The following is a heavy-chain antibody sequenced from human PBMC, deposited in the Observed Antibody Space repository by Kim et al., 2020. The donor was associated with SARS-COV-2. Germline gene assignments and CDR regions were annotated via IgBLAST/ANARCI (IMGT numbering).Heavy chain of an antibody. J-gene: IGHJ6*02. D-gene: IGHD5-18*01. CDR3: AKDLPHTSMGGYFCRGMDD. V-gene: IGHV3-9*01. CDR2: ISWNSGSI. CDR1: GFSFGDFA. Sequence: GGSLRLSCAASGFSFGDFAMHWVRQAPGKGLEWVSYISWNSGSIAYADSVKGRFTISRDNAKNSLYLQMNSLRAEDTALYYCAKDLPHTSMGGYFCRGMDDWGQGTTVTVS.